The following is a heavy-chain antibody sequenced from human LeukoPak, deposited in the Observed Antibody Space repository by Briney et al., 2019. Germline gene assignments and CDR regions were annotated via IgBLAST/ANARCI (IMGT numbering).Heavy chain of an antibody. CDR2: IGPSGFTI. V-gene: IGHV3-48*03. CDR1: GFTFSSYE. CDR3: ARGGYCSGANCHATLYDF. D-gene: IGHD2-15*01. J-gene: IGHJ4*02. Sequence: LPGGSLRLSCAASGFTFSSYEMNWVRQAPGKGLEWVSYIGPSGFTIYDADSVKGRFTISRDNAKNSLHLHMTSLRAEDTAVYYCARGGYCSGANCHATLYDFWGQGTLVTVSS.